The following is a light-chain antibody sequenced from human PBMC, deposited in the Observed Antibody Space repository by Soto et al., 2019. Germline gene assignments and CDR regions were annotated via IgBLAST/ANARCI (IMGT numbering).Light chain of an antibody. CDR1: SSHIGNNG. CDR2: YDD. V-gene: IGLV1-36*01. Sequence: QSVLTQPPSVSEAPRQRVTISCSGSSSHIGNNGVSWYQQLPGKAPKLLIYYDDLLPSGVSDRFSGSKSGTSASLAIGGLQSEDEADYYCAAWDDSLNGLVFGGGTKLTVL. CDR3: AAWDDSLNGLV. J-gene: IGLJ3*02.